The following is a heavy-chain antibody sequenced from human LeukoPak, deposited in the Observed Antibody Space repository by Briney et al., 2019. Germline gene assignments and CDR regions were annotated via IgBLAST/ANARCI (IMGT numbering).Heavy chain of an antibody. CDR1: GFTFSGSA. CDR2: IRSKTNNYAT. V-gene: IGHV3-73*01. Sequence: PGGSLRLSCAASGFTFSGSAMHWVRQASGKGLGWVGRIRSKTNNYATAYAASVKGRFTISRDDSKNTAYLQMSSLKTEDTAVYYCGGGGAADIWGQGTMVTVSS. CDR3: GGGGAADI. J-gene: IGHJ3*02. D-gene: IGHD3-16*01.